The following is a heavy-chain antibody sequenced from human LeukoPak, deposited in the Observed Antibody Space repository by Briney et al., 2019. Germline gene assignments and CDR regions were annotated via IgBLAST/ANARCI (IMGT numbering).Heavy chain of an antibody. CDR2: INAGNGNT. D-gene: IGHD3-22*01. CDR1: GGTFTSYA. V-gene: IGHV1-3*01. J-gene: IGHJ4*02. CDR3: ASPPSFSSGYYY. Sequence: ASVKVSCKASGGTFTSYAMHWVRQAPGQRLEWMGWINAGNGNTKYSQKFQGRVTITRDTSASTAYMELSSLRSEDTAVYYCASPPSFSSGYYYWGQGTLVTVSS.